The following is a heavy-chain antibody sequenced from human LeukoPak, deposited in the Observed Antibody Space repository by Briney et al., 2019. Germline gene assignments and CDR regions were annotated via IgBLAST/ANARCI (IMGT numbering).Heavy chain of an antibody. V-gene: IGHV4-59*01. CDR3: ARTILTGWSPIDY. CDR1: GGSISSYY. Sequence: SETLSLTCTVSGGSISSYYWSWIRQPPGKGLEWIGYIYYSGSTNYNPSLKSRVTISVDTSKNQFSLKLSSVTAADTAVYYCARTILTGWSPIDYWGQGTLVTVSS. CDR2: IYYSGST. J-gene: IGHJ4*02. D-gene: IGHD3-9*01.